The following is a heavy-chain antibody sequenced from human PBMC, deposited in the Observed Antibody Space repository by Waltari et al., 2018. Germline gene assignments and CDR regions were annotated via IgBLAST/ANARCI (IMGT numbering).Heavy chain of an antibody. CDR1: GGSISSSHC. V-gene: IGHV4-4*02. CDR3: AKMVRPLARVVNYYGMDV. CDR2: IYHSGST. D-gene: IGHD3-10*01. Sequence: QVQLQESGPGLVKPSGTLSLTCAVSGGSISSSHCWRWLRQPPGKGLEWIGEIYHSGSTNYNPSLKSRVTISVDKSKNQFSLKLSSVTAADTAVYSCAKMVRPLARVVNYYGMDVWGQGTTVTVSS. J-gene: IGHJ6*02.